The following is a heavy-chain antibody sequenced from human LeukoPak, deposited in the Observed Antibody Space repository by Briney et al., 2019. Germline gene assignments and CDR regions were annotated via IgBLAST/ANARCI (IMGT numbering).Heavy chain of an antibody. CDR1: GFTFSSYW. J-gene: IGHJ4*02. CDR2: IKSDGSST. Sequence: GGSLRLSCAASGFTFSSYWMHWVRQAPGKGLVWVSRIKSDGSSTSYTDSVKGRFTISRDNAKNTLYLQMNSLRAEDTAVYYCARRSAVAGTLDYWGQGTPVTVSS. V-gene: IGHV3-74*01. D-gene: IGHD6-19*01. CDR3: ARRSAVAGTLDY.